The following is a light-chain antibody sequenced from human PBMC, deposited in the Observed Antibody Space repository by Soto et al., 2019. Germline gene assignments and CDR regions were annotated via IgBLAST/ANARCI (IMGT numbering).Light chain of an antibody. CDR3: QQYGYSFRA. CDR2: VAS. V-gene: IGKV3-20*01. CDR1: QSVSSSY. Sequence: EILLTQSPGTLSLSPGERDTLSCRASQSVSSSYLSWYQLKPGQAPRLLIYVASRRATGITHRFSGSGSGTDFTLTISRLEPEDFPVYYCQQYGYSFRAFGQGTKLEL. J-gene: IGKJ1*01.